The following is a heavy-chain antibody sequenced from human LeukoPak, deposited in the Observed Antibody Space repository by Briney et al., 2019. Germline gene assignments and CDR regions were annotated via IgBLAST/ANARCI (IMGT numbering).Heavy chain of an antibody. V-gene: IGHV3-30-3*01. CDR3: ARDWAGGSYYGYYGMDV. J-gene: IGHJ6*02. CDR2: ISYDGSKK. Sequence: PGGSLRLSCAASGFTFSSYAMHWVRQAPGKGLEWVAVISYDGSKKYYADSVKGRFTISRDKSKSTLYLQMNSLRAEDTAVCYCARDWAGGSYYGYYGMDVWGQGTTVTVSS. D-gene: IGHD1-26*01. CDR1: GFTFSSYA.